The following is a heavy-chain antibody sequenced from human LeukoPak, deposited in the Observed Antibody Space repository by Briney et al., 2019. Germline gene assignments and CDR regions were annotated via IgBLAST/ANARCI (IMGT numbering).Heavy chain of an antibody. Sequence: SETLSLTCTVSGGSISTYYWSWIRQSPGKGLEWIGYIYYIGSTNYNPSLKSRVTISVDTSNNQFSLKLSSVTAADTAIYYCARGGTRTVTTLWGQGTLVTVSS. D-gene: IGHD4-17*01. CDR1: GGSISTYY. J-gene: IGHJ4*02. V-gene: IGHV4-59*01. CDR3: ARGGTRTVTTL. CDR2: IYYIGST.